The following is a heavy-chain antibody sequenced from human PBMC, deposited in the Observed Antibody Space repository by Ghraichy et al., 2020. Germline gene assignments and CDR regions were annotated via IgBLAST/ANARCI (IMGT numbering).Heavy chain of an antibody. CDR1: GGSFSGYY. CDR3: ARAKIAARRLFDY. Sequence: SETLSLTCAVYGGSFSGYYWSWIRQPPGKGLEWIGEINHSGSTNYNPSLKSRVTISVDTSKNQFSLKLSSVTAADTAVYYCARAKIAARRLFDYWGQGTLVTVSS. CDR2: INHSGST. V-gene: IGHV4-34*01. J-gene: IGHJ4*02. D-gene: IGHD6-6*01.